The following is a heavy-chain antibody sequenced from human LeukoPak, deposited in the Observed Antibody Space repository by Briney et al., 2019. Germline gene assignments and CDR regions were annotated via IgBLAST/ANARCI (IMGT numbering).Heavy chain of an antibody. Sequence: PGGSLRLSCAASGFSIKSYSMTWVRQAPGKGLEWVSYISSSSSTIYYADSVKGRFTISRDNAKNSLYLQMNSLRAEDTAVYYCARVGQWLVPPYYFDYWGQGTLVTVSS. D-gene: IGHD6-19*01. CDR3: ARVGQWLVPPYYFDY. CDR1: GFSIKSYS. V-gene: IGHV3-48*01. CDR2: ISSSSSTI. J-gene: IGHJ4*02.